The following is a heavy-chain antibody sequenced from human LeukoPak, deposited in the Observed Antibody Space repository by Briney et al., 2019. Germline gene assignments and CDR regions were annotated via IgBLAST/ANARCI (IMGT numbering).Heavy chain of an antibody. CDR1: GFTFSSYA. J-gene: IGHJ4*02. Sequence: GGSLRLSCAASGFTFSSYAMSWVRQAPGKGLEWVSAISGSGGSTYYADSVKGRFTLSRDNSKNTLYMQMNSLRAEDTAVYYCAKGADNYYYDTSGYYVDYWGQGTLVTVSS. CDR3: AKGADNYYYDTSGYYVDY. V-gene: IGHV3-23*01. D-gene: IGHD3-22*01. CDR2: ISGSGGST.